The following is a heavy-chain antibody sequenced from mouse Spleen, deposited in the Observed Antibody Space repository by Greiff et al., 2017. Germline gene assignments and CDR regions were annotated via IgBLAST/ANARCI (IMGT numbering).Heavy chain of an antibody. CDR1: GYTFTSYY. CDR3: ARFFYDYDVDWYFDV. Sequence: QVQLQQSGPELVKPGASVRISCKASGYTFTSYYIHWVKQRPGQGLEWIGWIYPGNVNTKYNEKFKGKATLTADKSSSTAYMQLSSLTSEDSAVYFCARFFYDYDVDWYFDVWGAGTTVTVSS. J-gene: IGHJ1*01. V-gene: IGHV1S56*01. CDR2: IYPGNVNT. D-gene: IGHD2-4*01.